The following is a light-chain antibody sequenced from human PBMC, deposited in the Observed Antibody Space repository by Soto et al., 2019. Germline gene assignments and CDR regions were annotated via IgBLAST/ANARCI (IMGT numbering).Light chain of an antibody. J-gene: IGLJ1*01. CDR1: SSDVGNYDY. V-gene: IGLV2-14*01. CDR2: DVS. CDR3: ISFTTRATYV. Sequence: QFVLTQPVSVSGSPGQSITISCTGASSDVGNYDYVSWYQQHPGKVPKLMIYDVSNRPSGVSNRFSGSKSGNTASLTISGLQAEDEADYYCISFTTRATYVFGTGTKVTVL.